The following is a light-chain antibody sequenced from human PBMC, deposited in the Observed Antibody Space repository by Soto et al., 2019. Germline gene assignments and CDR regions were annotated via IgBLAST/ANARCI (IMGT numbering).Light chain of an antibody. V-gene: IGLV2-14*01. Sequence: QAVVTQPASVSGSPGQSITISCTGTSSDVGGYNYVSWYQQHPGKAPKLMIYEVSNRPSGVSYRFSASKSGNTASLTISGLQAEDEADYYCSSLASSTWVFGGGTKLTVL. J-gene: IGLJ3*02. CDR3: SSLASSTWV. CDR2: EVS. CDR1: SSDVGGYNY.